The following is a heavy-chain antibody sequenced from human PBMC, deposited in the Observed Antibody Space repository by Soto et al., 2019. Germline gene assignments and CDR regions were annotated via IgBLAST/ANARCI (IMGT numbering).Heavy chain of an antibody. CDR1: GFSSSTSAEG. CDR2: PYWDDDK. CDR3: AHSQRTVYFNY. D-gene: IGHD4-17*01. Sequence: QITLKESGPTLVQPTQHLTLSCTVSGFSSSTSAEGVGWIRQPPGKALGGLALPYWDDDKRYTPSLKSRLTTPKATAKNQVVRTMSSMDAVDTTTYYWAHSQRTVYFNYSAQGTLLTVCS. J-gene: IGHJ4*02. V-gene: IGHV2-5*02.